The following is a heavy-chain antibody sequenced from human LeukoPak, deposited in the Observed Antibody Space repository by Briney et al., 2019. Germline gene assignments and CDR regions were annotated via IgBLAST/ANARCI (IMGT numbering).Heavy chain of an antibody. J-gene: IGHJ4*02. V-gene: IGHV3-30-3*01. D-gene: IGHD3-10*01. CDR1: GFTFSSYA. Sequence: PGGSLRLSCAASGFTFSSYAMHWVRQAPGKGLEWVAVISYDGNNKYYADSVKGRFTISRDNSKNTLYLQMNSLRAEDTAVYYCARVLLWFGESNDYWGQGTLVTVSS. CDR2: ISYDGNNK. CDR3: ARVLLWFGESNDY.